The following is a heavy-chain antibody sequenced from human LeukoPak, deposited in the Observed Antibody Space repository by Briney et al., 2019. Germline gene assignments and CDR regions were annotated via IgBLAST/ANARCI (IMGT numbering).Heavy chain of an antibody. CDR3: ARQGSDIVVVPATSNWFDP. V-gene: IGHV5-51*01. CDR1: GYSFTSYW. D-gene: IGHD2-2*01. J-gene: IGHJ5*02. Sequence: GESLKISCKGSGYSFTSYWIGWVRQMPGKGLEWMGIIYPGDSDTRYSPSFQGQVTISADRSICTAYLQWSSLKASDTAMYYCARQGSDIVVVPATSNWFDPWGQGTLVTVSS. CDR2: IYPGDSDT.